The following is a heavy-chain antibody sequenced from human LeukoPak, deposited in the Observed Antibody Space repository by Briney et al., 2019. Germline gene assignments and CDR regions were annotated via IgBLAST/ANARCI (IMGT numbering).Heavy chain of an antibody. D-gene: IGHD1-26*01. CDR2: IYYSGST. V-gene: IGHV4-39*07. Sequence: SETLSLTCTVSGGSISSSSYYWGWIRQPPGKGLEWIGSIYYSGSTYYNPSLKSRVTISVDKSKSQFSLRLSSVTAADTAVYFCARAGDTNVGYFFDSWGQGTLVSVSS. CDR3: ARAGDTNVGYFFDS. J-gene: IGHJ4*02. CDR1: GGSISSSSYY.